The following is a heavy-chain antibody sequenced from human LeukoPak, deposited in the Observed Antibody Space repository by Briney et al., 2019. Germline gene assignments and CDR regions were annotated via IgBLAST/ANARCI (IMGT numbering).Heavy chain of an antibody. Sequence: GASVKVSCKASGYTFTGYYMHWVRQAPGQGLEWMGWINPNSGGTNYAQKFQGRVTMTRDTSISTAYMELSRLRSDDTAVYYCATYYYDSSGYYERWFDPWGQGTLVTVSS. V-gene: IGHV1-2*02. D-gene: IGHD3-22*01. CDR3: ATYYYDSSGYYERWFDP. CDR2: INPNSGGT. CDR1: GYTFTGYY. J-gene: IGHJ5*02.